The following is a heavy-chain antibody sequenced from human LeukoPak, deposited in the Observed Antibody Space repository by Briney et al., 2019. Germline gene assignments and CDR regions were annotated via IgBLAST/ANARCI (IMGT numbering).Heavy chain of an antibody. CDR1: GYTFTSYD. Sequence: ASVKVSCKASGYTFTSYDINWVRQATGQGLEWMGWMNPNSGNTGYAQKFQGRVTMTRNTSISTAYMELSSLRSEDTAVYYRASHNYYDSSGYTSMDVWGQGTTVTVSS. CDR2: MNPNSGNT. J-gene: IGHJ6*02. V-gene: IGHV1-8*01. D-gene: IGHD3-22*01. CDR3: ASHNYYDSSGYTSMDV.